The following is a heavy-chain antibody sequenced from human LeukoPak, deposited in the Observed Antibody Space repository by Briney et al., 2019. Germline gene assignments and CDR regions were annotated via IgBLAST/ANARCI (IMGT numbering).Heavy chain of an antibody. CDR2: IKQDGSEK. J-gene: IGHJ2*01. CDR1: GFTFSSYS. CDR3: ARARGPYSSGWDYFDL. Sequence: GGSLRLSCAASGFTFSSYSMSWVRQAPGKGLEWVANIKQDGSEKYYVDSVKGRFTISRDNAKNSLFVQMNSLRAEDTAVYYCARARGPYSSGWDYFDLWGRGTLVTVSS. V-gene: IGHV3-7*04. D-gene: IGHD6-19*01.